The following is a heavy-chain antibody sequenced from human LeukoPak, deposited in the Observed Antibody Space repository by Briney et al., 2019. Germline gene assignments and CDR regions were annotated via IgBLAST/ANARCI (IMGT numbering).Heavy chain of an antibody. Sequence: GGSLRLSCAASGFTFSSCWMSWVRQAPGKGLEWVANIKQDGSEKYYVDSVKGRFAVFRDNAKNSLSLQMSILRLEDTAVYYCARGVSWTFDNWGRGALVIVSS. CDR3: ARGVSWTFDN. D-gene: IGHD6-13*01. CDR2: IKQDGSEK. J-gene: IGHJ4*02. CDR1: GFTFSSCW. V-gene: IGHV3-7*04.